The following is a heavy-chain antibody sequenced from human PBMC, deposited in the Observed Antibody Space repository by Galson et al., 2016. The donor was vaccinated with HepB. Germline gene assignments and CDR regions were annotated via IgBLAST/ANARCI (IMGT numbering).Heavy chain of an antibody. CDR3: ATAFPPPRGPQGTGRRPRGYLQY. J-gene: IGHJ4*02. Sequence: SLRLSCAGFGFTFSNAWMNWVRQAPGKGPEWLGHIKNRGDGGTIDYAAPVEGRFTISRDDSKNTMFLQMNSLKTEDSAMYYCATAFPPPRGPQGTGRRPRGYLQYWGRGTLVTVSS. CDR2: IKNRGDGGTI. V-gene: IGHV3-15*01. CDR1: GFTFSNAW. D-gene: IGHD1-1*01.